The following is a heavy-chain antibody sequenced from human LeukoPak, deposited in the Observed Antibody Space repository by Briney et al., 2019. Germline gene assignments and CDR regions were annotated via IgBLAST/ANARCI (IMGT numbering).Heavy chain of an antibody. CDR2: MYHNGST. J-gene: IGHJ5*02. Sequence: SETLSLTCTVSGGSISSISYYWGWIRQPPGKGLEWIGSMYHNGSTYYNPSLKSRVTISVDTSKNQFSLRLTSVTAADTAVYYCARHPSGRMWLQQGGWFDPWGQGTLVTVSS. CDR1: GGSISSISYY. CDR3: ARHPSGRMWLQQGGWFDP. V-gene: IGHV4-39*01. D-gene: IGHD5-24*01.